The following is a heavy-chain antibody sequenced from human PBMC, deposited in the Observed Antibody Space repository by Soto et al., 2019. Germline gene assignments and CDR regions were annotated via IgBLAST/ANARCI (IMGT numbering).Heavy chain of an antibody. CDR3: AIGLGYCSGGSCYHLDY. CDR2: IYHSGST. J-gene: IGHJ4*02. V-gene: IGHV4-4*02. CDR1: GGSISSSNW. D-gene: IGHD2-15*01. Sequence: QVQLQESGPGLVKPSGTLSLTCAVSGGSISSSNWWSWVRQPPGKGLEWIGVIYHSGSTNYNPSLKSRVTISVDKSKNQFSLKLSSVTAADTAVYYCAIGLGYCSGGSCYHLDYWGQGTLVTVSS.